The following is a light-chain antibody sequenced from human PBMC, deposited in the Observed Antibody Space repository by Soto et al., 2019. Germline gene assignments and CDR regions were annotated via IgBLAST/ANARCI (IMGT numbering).Light chain of an antibody. Sequence: QSVLTQPPSVSAAPGQRVTISCSGSNSNIGNNYVSWFQQLPGTAPKLLIIDNDKRPSAIPDRFSGSRSGTSATLGITGLQTGDEADYYCGTWYNILRGWVFGGGTKLTVL. CDR3: GTWYNILRGWV. J-gene: IGLJ3*02. CDR2: DND. V-gene: IGLV1-51*01. CDR1: NSNIGNNY.